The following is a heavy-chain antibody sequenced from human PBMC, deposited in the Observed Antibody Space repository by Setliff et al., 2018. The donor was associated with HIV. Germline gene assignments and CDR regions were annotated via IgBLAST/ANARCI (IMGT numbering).Heavy chain of an antibody. Sequence: ASVKVSCKASGYTFTSNYIHWVRQAPGQGLEWMGIINPSGGSTSYAQRFQGRVTMTRDTSTSTVYMELSSLRSEDTAVYYCARWYGFHSSSSVLGFWGQGTLVTVSS. D-gene: IGHD6-6*01. J-gene: IGHJ4*02. CDR1: GYTFTSNY. V-gene: IGHV1-46*01. CDR3: ARWYGFHSSSSVLGF. CDR2: INPSGGST.